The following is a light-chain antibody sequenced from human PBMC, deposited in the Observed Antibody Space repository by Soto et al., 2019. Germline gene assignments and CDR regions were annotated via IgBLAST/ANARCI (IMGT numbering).Light chain of an antibody. CDR3: QQLKNWPEFT. CDR2: DAS. Sequence: EIVLTQSPATLSLSPGERATLSCRASQSVSSSLVWYQQKRGQAPRLLIYDASNRDTGIPARFSGSGSGTDFTLTISSLEPEDFAVYYCQQLKNWPEFTFGPGTKVDIK. CDR1: QSVSSS. J-gene: IGKJ3*01. V-gene: IGKV3-11*01.